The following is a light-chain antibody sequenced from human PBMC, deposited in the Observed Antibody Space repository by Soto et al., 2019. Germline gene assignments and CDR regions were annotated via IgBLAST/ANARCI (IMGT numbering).Light chain of an antibody. CDR1: QSVSSN. CDR2: GAS. CDR3: QQYNNWPPLT. Sequence: EIVMTQSPATLSVSPGERATLSCRASQSVSSNLAWYQQKPGQAPRLLIYGASIRATGIPARFSGSGSGTGFTLTISSLQSEDFAVYYCQQYNNWPPLTFGGGTKVEIK. J-gene: IGKJ4*01. V-gene: IGKV3D-15*01.